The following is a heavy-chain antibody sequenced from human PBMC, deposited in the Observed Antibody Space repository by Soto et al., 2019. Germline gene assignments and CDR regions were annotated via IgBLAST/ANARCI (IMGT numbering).Heavy chain of an antibody. CDR1: GGSITAYY. V-gene: IGHV4-59*01. CDR3: ATSPSIGAHLY. Sequence: QVQLQESGPGLVEPSGTLSLTCTVSGGSITAYYWSWIRQPPGKGLEWIGYIYYSGSTNYNPSLKSRVTISVDPSKKHFSLRLTSVTAADTAVYYCATSPSIGAHLYWGQGTLATVSS. D-gene: IGHD3-3*01. CDR2: IYYSGST. J-gene: IGHJ4*02.